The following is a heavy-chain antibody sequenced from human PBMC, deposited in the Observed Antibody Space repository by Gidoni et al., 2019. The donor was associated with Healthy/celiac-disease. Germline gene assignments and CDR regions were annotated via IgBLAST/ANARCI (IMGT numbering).Heavy chain of an antibody. Sequence: QVQLVQSGAEVKKPGSSVKVSCKASGGTFSSYAISWVRQAPGQGLEWMGGIIPIFGTANYAPKFQGRVTITADESTSTAYMELSSLRSEDTAVYYCAREPADRSPPYYGMDVWGQGTTVTVSS. J-gene: IGHJ6*01. CDR3: AREPADRSPPYYGMDV. V-gene: IGHV1-69*12. CDR2: IIPIFGTA. CDR1: GGTFSSYA.